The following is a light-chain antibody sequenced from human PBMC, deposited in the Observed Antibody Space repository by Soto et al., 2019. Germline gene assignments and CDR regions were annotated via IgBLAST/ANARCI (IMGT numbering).Light chain of an antibody. CDR3: QQSYSTPPKT. CDR1: QSISSY. CDR2: AAS. Sequence: DIQMTQSPSSLSASVGDRVTITCRASQSISSYLNWYQQKPGKAPKLLIYAASSLQSGVPSRFSGSGSGTDFTLIISSLQPEDFATYYCQQSYSTPPKTFGQGTKVE. J-gene: IGKJ1*01. V-gene: IGKV1-39*01.